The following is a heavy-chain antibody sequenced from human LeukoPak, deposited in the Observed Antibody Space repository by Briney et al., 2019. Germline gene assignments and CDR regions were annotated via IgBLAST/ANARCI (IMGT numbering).Heavy chain of an antibody. CDR3: ARERWSLYSNDYYYYGLDV. J-gene: IGHJ6*02. CDR2: IKQDGSEK. D-gene: IGHD3-3*01. V-gene: IGHV3-7*01. CDR1: GFTFSSYA. Sequence: GGSLRLSCAASGFTFSSYAMSWVRQAPGKGLEWVAHIKQDGSEKHYVDSVKGRFTISRDNAKNSLYLQTNSLRAEDTAVYYCARERWSLYSNDYYYYGLDVWGQGTTVTVSS.